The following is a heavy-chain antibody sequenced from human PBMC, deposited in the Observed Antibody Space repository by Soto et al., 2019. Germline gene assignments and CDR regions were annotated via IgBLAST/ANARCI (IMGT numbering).Heavy chain of an antibody. D-gene: IGHD1-26*01. V-gene: IGHV3-74*01. CDR1: GFTFNSYW. Sequence: GGSLRLSCAASGFTFNSYWMHWVRQAPGKGLVWVPRINSDGSGTSYADFVEGRFTISRDNAKNTLYFQMNSLRAEDTAVYYCIRDFGEVGSTNAFDIWGQGTMVTVSS. CDR3: IRDFGEVGSTNAFDI. CDR2: INSDGSGT. J-gene: IGHJ3*02.